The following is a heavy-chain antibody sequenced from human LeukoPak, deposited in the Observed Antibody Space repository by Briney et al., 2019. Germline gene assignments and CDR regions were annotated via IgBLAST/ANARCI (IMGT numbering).Heavy chain of an antibody. Sequence: GGSLRLSCAASGFTFSSYSMNWVRQAPGKGLEWVSYISSSSSAIYYADSVKGRFTISRDNAKNSLYLQMNSLRAEDTAVYYCARTIAVAANWFDPWGQGTLVTVSS. CDR2: ISSSSSAI. V-gene: IGHV3-48*01. CDR3: ARTIAVAANWFDP. J-gene: IGHJ5*02. CDR1: GFTFSSYS. D-gene: IGHD6-19*01.